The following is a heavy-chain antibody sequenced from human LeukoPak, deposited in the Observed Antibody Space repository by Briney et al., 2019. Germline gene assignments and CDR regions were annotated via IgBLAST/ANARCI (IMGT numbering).Heavy chain of an antibody. CDR3: VRGVITPRGEFFDY. V-gene: IGHV4-34*01. Sequence: SETLSLTCAVYGGSFSGYYWSWIRQPPGKGLEWIGEINHSGSTNYNPSLKSRVTISVDTSKTQFSLKLSSVTAADTAVYYCVRGVITPRGEFFDYWGQGTLVTVSS. CDR1: GGSFSGYY. D-gene: IGHD3-22*01. CDR2: INHSGST. J-gene: IGHJ4*02.